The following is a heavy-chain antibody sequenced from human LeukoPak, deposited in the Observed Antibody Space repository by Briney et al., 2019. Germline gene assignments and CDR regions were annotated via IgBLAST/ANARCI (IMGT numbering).Heavy chain of an antibody. CDR3: ARYRDCSSTSCYTGWAAMADTNDACDI. Sequence: AETLSLTCSVSGGSMRRYYGRGMRQPPGKGVEGIGYIYYSGCTNYSPPLKSRVTISVDTSKNQFSLKLSSVTAADTAVYYCARYRDCSSTSCYTGWAAMADTNDACDIWGQGTMVTVSS. CDR2: IYYSGCT. D-gene: IGHD2-2*02. CDR1: GGSMRRYY. V-gene: IGHV4-59*01. J-gene: IGHJ3*02.